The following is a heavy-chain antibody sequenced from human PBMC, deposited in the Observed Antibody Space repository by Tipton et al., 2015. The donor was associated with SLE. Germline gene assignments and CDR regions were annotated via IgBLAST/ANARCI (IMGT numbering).Heavy chain of an antibody. Sequence: TLSLTCTVSGGSITSHYWSWIRQPPGKGLEWIGEINHSGSTNYNPSLKSRVTISVDTSKNQFSLKLSSVTAADTAVYYCARMGTTVTVDYWGQGTLVTASS. CDR1: GGSITSHY. CDR2: INHSGST. CDR3: ARMGTTVTVDY. V-gene: IGHV4-34*01. J-gene: IGHJ4*02. D-gene: IGHD4-17*01.